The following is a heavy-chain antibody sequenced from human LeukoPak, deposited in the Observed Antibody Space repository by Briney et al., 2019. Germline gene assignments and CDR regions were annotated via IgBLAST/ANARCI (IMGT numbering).Heavy chain of an antibody. D-gene: IGHD3-22*01. V-gene: IGHV1-69*13. CDR1: GGTFSIYA. CDR2: IIPIFGTA. Sequence: SVTVSCKASGGTFSIYAISWVRQAPGQGLEWMGGIIPIFGTANYAQKFQGRVTITADESTSTAYMELSSLRSEDTAVYYCARDRIYYDSSGFADHAFDIWGQGTMVTVSS. J-gene: IGHJ3*02. CDR3: ARDRIYYDSSGFADHAFDI.